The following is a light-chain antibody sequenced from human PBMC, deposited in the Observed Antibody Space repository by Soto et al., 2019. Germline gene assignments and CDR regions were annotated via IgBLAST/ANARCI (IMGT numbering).Light chain of an antibody. V-gene: IGLV2-14*01. CDR1: SSDVGGYNY. CDR2: DVS. CDR3: SSYTSSSTIMV. J-gene: IGLJ2*01. Sequence: QSALTQPASVSGSPGQSITISCTGTSSDVGGYNYVSWYQQHPGKAPKLMIYDVSNRPSGVSNRFSGSKSGNTASLTISGLQAADEADYYCSSYTSSSTIMVFGGGTKLTVL.